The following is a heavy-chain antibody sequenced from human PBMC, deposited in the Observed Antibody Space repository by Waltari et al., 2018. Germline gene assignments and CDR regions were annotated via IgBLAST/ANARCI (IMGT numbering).Heavy chain of an antibody. CDR3: ARHPAMTIMLWYFDL. CDR2: IYYSGST. D-gene: IGHD2-8*01. V-gene: IGHV4-39*01. J-gene: IGHJ2*01. Sequence: QLQLQESGPGLVKPSETLSLTCTVSGCSISRSSSYWGWIRQPPGKGLEWIGSIYYSGSTYYNPSLKSRVTISVDTSKNQFSLKLSSVTAADTAVYYCARHPAMTIMLWYFDLWGRGTLVTVSS. CDR1: GCSISRSSSY.